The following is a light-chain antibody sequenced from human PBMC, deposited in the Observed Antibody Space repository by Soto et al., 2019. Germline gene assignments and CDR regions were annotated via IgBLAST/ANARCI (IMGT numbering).Light chain of an antibody. Sequence: EIVLTQSPATLSFSPGDRATLSYTASQSFSSYFAWYQQKPGQAPRLLIYDASNRATGIPARFSGSGSGTDFTLTISSLEAEDVAVYYCQQRSIWPLTFGQGTRLEIK. J-gene: IGKJ5*01. CDR3: QQRSIWPLT. V-gene: IGKV3-11*01. CDR2: DAS. CDR1: QSFSSY.